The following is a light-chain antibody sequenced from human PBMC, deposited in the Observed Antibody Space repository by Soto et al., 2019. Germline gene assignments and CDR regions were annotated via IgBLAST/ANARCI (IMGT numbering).Light chain of an antibody. J-gene: IGKJ5*01. V-gene: IGKV3-15*01. CDR3: QQYKNWPTIT. Sequence: EIVLTQGPATLSLSPGERATLSWSASQSVNKHLAWYQQKPGQAPRLLIYGASNRATGIPDRFSGSGSGTEFALTISGLQSEDFALYACQQYKNWPTITFGQGTRLEIK. CDR2: GAS. CDR1: QSVNKH.